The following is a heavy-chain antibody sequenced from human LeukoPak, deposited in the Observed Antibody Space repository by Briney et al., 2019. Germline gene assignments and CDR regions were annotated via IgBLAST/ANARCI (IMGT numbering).Heavy chain of an antibody. CDR3: ARDDYGDSHFDY. V-gene: IGHV1-46*01. Sequence: ASVKVSCKASGYTFTSYAMNWVRQAPGQGLEWMGIINPSGGSTSYAQKFQGRVTTTRDMSTSTVYMELSSLRSEDTAVYYCARDDYGDSHFDYWGQGTLVTVSS. J-gene: IGHJ4*02. CDR2: INPSGGST. CDR1: GYTFTSYA. D-gene: IGHD4-17*01.